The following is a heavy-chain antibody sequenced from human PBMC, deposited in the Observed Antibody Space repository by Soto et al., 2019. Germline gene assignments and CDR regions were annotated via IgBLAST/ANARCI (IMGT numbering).Heavy chain of an antibody. CDR3: ARDVVVPATTYYYYGMDV. J-gene: IGHJ6*02. Sequence: GASVKVSCKASGYTFTSYGISWVRQAPGQGLEWMGWISAYNGNTNYAQKLQGRVTMTTDTSTSTAYMELRSLRSDGTAVYYCARDVVVPATTYYYYGMDVWGQGTTVTVSS. CDR2: ISAYNGNT. V-gene: IGHV1-18*04. D-gene: IGHD2-2*01. CDR1: GYTFTSYG.